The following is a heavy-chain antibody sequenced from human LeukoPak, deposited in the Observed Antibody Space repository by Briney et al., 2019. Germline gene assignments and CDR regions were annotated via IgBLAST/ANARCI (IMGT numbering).Heavy chain of an antibody. CDR3: ARDSHVRSSSLALADY. J-gene: IGHJ4*02. Sequence: GGSLRLSCAASGFTFSSYSMNWVRQAPGKGLEWVSSISSSSSYIYYADSVKGRFTISRDNAKNSLYLQMNSLRAEDTAVYYCARDSHVRSSSLALADYWGQGTLVTVST. D-gene: IGHD6-13*01. CDR2: ISSSSSYI. CDR1: GFTFSSYS. V-gene: IGHV3-21*01.